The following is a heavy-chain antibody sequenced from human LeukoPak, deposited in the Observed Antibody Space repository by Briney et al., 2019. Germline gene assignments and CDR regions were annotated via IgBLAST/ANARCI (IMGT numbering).Heavy chain of an antibody. V-gene: IGHV3-64*01. CDR1: GFTFSSYA. Sequence: GGSLRLSCAASGFTFSSYAMHWVRQAPGKGLEYGSAISSNGGSTYYANSVKGRFTISRDNSKNTLYLHMGSLRAEDMAVYYCARARPIAYYYYYMDVWGKGTTVTVSS. CDR3: ARARPIAYYYYYMDV. J-gene: IGHJ6*03. D-gene: IGHD3-16*02. CDR2: ISSNGGST.